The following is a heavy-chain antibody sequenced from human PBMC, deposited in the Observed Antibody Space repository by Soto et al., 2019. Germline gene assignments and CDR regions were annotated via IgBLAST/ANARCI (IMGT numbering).Heavy chain of an antibody. CDR2: ISAYNGNT. Sequence: AAVKVSCTDSGYTFTSYGTSWVRQAPGQGLEWMGWISAYNGNTNYAQKLQGRVTMTTDTSTSTAYMELRSLRSDDTAGYYCARYAVVGVNWFDPWGQGTLVTVSS. CDR3: ARYAVVGVNWFDP. V-gene: IGHV1-18*01. CDR1: GYTFTSYG. D-gene: IGHD2-15*01. J-gene: IGHJ5*02.